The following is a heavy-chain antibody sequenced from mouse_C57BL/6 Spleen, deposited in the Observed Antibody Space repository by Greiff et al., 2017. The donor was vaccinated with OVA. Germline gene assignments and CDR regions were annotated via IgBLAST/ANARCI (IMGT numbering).Heavy chain of an antibody. J-gene: IGHJ4*01. CDR2: ISSGGSYT. D-gene: IGHD1-1*01. V-gene: IGHV5-6*01. CDR1: GFTFSSYG. Sequence: EVKVVESGGDLVKPGGSLKLSCAASGFTFSSYGMSWVRQTPDKRLEWVATISSGGSYTYYPDSVKGRFTISRDNAKNTLYLQMSSLKSEDTAMYYCARITTVVEAMDYWGQGTSVTVSS. CDR3: ARITTVVEAMDY.